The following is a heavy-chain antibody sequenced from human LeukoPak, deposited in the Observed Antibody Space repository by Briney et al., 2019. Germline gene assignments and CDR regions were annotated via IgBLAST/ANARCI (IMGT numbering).Heavy chain of an antibody. Sequence: PSETLSLTCTVSGGSISSYYWSWIRQPPGKGLEWIGYIYYSGSTNYNPSLKSRVTISVDTSKNQFSLKLSSVTAADTAVYYCARDRSSGWYVVDYWGQGTLVTVSS. CDR1: GGSISSYY. D-gene: IGHD6-19*01. V-gene: IGHV4-59*12. J-gene: IGHJ4*02. CDR3: ARDRSSGWYVVDY. CDR2: IYYSGST.